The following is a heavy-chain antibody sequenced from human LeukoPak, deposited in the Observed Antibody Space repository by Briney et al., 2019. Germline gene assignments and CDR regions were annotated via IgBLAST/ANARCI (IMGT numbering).Heavy chain of an antibody. CDR1: GFTFEDYA. J-gene: IGHJ5*02. Sequence: SLRLSCAASGFTFEDYAMHWVRQGQGKGLEWVSGITWTREVVGYVDSVKGRLSISRSSAKNSLYLEMNILRVEDTGIYYCVRWPEGPWGQGIRVTVSS. D-gene: IGHD2-15*01. V-gene: IGHV3-9*01. CDR2: ITWTREVV. CDR3: VRWPEGP.